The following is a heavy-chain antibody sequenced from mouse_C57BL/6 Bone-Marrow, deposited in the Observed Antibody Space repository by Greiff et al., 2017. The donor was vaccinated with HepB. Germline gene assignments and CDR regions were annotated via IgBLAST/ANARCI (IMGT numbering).Heavy chain of an antibody. CDR2: IHPNSGST. CDR1: GYTFTSYW. V-gene: IGHV1-64*01. J-gene: IGHJ1*03. Sequence: VQLQQPGAELVKPGASMKLSCKASGYTFTSYWMHWVKQRPGQGLEWIGMIHPNSGSTNYNEKFKRKATLTVDKSSSTAYMQRSSLTSEDSAVYYCAARGAYDRWYFDVWGTGTTVTVSS. D-gene: IGHD2-14*01. CDR3: AARGAYDRWYFDV.